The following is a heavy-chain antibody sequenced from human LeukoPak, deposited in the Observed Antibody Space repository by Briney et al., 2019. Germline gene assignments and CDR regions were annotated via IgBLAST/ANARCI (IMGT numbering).Heavy chain of an antibody. J-gene: IGHJ4*02. CDR3: AKAPIAAAGIYYFDY. V-gene: IGHV3-30*18. CDR2: ISYDGSNK. D-gene: IGHD6-13*01. CDR1: GFTFSSYG. Sequence: PGGSLRLSCAASGFTFSSYGMHGVRQAPGKGLEWVAVISYDGSNKYYADSVKGRFTIYRDNSKNTLYLQMNSLRAEDTAVYYCAKAPIAAAGIYYFDYWGQGTLVTVSS.